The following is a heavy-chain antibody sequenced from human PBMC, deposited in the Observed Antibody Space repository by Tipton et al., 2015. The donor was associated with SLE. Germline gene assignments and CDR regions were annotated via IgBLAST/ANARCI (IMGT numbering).Heavy chain of an antibody. Sequence: GLVKPSETLSLTCTVSGGSISSYYWSWIRQPPGKGLEWIGYIYYSGSTNYNPSLKSRVTISVDTSKNQFSLKLSSVTAADTAVYYCARDPQGVYYFDYWGQGTLLTVSS. CDR1: GGSISSYY. V-gene: IGHV4-59*01. CDR3: ARDPQGVYYFDY. J-gene: IGHJ4*02. CDR2: IYYSGST.